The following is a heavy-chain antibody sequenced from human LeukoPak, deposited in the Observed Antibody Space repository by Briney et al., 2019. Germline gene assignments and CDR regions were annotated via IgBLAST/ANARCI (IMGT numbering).Heavy chain of an antibody. CDR2: IYYSGST. CDR1: GGSMSSYY. CDR3: ARLGCSGGSCYDDY. J-gene: IGHJ4*02. V-gene: IGHV4-59*08. Sequence: SETLSLTCTVSGGSMSSYYWSWIRQPPGKGLEWIGYIYYSGSTNYNPSLKSRVTISVDTSKNQFSLKLNSVTAADTAVYYCARLGCSGGSCYDDYWGQGTLATVSS. D-gene: IGHD2-15*01.